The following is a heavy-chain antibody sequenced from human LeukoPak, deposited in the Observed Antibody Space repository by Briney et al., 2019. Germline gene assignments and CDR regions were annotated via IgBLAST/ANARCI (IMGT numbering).Heavy chain of an antibody. CDR1: GFTFSSYA. Sequence: GGSLRLSCAASGFTFSSYAMSWVRQAPGKGLGWVSAISGSGGSTYYADSVKGRFTISRDNSKNTLYLQMNSLRAEDTAVYYCAKDPLPSIAVNVWGQGTLVTVSS. CDR2: ISGSGGST. D-gene: IGHD6-19*01. J-gene: IGHJ4*02. V-gene: IGHV3-23*01. CDR3: AKDPLPSIAVNV.